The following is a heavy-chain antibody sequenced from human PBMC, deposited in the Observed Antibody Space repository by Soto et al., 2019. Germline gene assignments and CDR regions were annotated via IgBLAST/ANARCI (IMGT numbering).Heavy chain of an antibody. J-gene: IGHJ6*02. V-gene: IGHV1-18*01. Sequence: QVQVMQSGAEVKKPGASVKVSCKASGYTFTSYGISWVRQAPGQGLEWMGWISTYNGNTNYAQKLKSTVTMTTDTSTNAAYMESRGLRSADRAVCYCGRDLYRSGLYYGADVWGQGTTVTVAS. CDR3: GRDLYRSGLYYGADV. CDR1: GYTFTSYG. CDR2: ISTYNGNT. D-gene: IGHD6-25*01.